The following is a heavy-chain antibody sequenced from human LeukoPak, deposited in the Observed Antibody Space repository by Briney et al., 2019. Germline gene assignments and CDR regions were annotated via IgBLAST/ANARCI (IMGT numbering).Heavy chain of an antibody. CDR2: IDSGSNNI. CDR3: ARRFDH. V-gene: IGHV3-48*01. CDR1: GFTFSTYG. Sequence: PGGTLRLSCEASGFTFSTYGINWVRQAPGKGLEWVSGIDSGSNNIHYADSVKGRFTISRDDAKNSLYLQMDSLRAEDTAVYYCARRFDHWGQGTLVTVSS. J-gene: IGHJ4*02.